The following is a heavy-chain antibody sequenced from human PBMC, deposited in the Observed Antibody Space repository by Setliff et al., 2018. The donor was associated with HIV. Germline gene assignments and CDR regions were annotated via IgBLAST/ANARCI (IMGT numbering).Heavy chain of an antibody. CDR2: INPNNGGT. CDR3: ARGSCSGCYLSDY. D-gene: IGHD6-19*01. CDR1: GYTFTDYY. J-gene: IGHJ4*02. Sequence: GASVKVSCKASGYTFTDYYIHWVRQAPGQGLEWMGRINPNNGGTNYAQKFQGRVTMTRDTSISTAYMELSRLRSDDTAVYYCARGSCSGCYLSDYWGLGTLVTVSS. V-gene: IGHV1-2*06.